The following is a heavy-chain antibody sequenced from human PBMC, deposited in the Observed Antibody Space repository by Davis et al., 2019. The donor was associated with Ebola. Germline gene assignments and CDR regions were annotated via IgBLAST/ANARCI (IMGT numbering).Heavy chain of an antibody. V-gene: IGHV4-34*01. D-gene: IGHD2-2*01. CDR3: ASPHQIRGDDFLDL. CDR2: IDRRGRT. J-gene: IGHJ5*02. CDR1: GGSISPYY. Sequence: PSETLSLTCTVSGGSISPYYWAWIRQPPGKGLEWIGEIDRRGRTKYDPSLRRRATLSIDTSNNQFSLRLTSVTAADTAVYYCASPHQIRGDDFLDLWGQGSQVTVSS.